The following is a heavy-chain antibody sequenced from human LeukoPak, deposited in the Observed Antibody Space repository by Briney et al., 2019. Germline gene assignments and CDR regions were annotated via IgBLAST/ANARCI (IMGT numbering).Heavy chain of an antibody. J-gene: IGHJ4*02. CDR3: ARDSPSGGRYFDWSPS. D-gene: IGHD3-9*01. CDR2: ISYDGSNK. CDR1: GFTFSSYA. V-gene: IGHV3-30-3*01. Sequence: GGSLRLSCAASGFTFSSYAMHWVRQAPGKGLEWVAVISYDGSNKYYADSVKGRFTISRDNSKNTLYLQMNSLRAEDTAMYYCARDSPSGGRYFDWSPSWGQGTLVTVSS.